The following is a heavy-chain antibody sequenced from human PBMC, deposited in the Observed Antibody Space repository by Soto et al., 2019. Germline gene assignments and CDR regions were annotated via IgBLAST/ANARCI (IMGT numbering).Heavy chain of an antibody. CDR1: GYTFTGYY. V-gene: IGHV1-2*04. CDR3: ASSTSQGINYYYGMDV. Sequence: GPVKVSCKASGYTFTGYYMHWVRQAPGQGLEWMGWINPNSGGTNYAQKFQGWVTMTRDTSISTAYMELSRLRSDDTAVYYCASSTSQGINYYYGMDVWGQGTTVTVSS. J-gene: IGHJ6*02. D-gene: IGHD3-10*01. CDR2: INPNSGGT.